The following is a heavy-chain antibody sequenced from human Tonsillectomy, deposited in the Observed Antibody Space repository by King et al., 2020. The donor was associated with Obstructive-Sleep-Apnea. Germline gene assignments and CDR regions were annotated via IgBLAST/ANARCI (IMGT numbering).Heavy chain of an antibody. CDR3: SRQPIAGGALDT. Sequence: VQLVESGGGVVQPGRSLRLSCAASGFTFSSYAMHWVRQAPGKGLEWGAVISSDGSNKYYADSVKGRFTISRDNSKNTLYLQMNSLRTEDTAVYYCSRQPIAGGALDTWGQGTKVTVSS. V-gene: IGHV3-30*04. CDR1: GFTFSSYA. D-gene: IGHD1-14*01. CDR2: ISSDGSNK. J-gene: IGHJ3*02.